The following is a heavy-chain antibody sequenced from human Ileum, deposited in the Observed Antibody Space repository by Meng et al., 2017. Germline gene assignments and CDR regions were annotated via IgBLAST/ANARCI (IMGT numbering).Heavy chain of an antibody. CDR3: GRGRASFYFDF. CDR2: IHAGSGDT. V-gene: IGHV1-3*01. Sequence: QAQGVQSGAGVNNAGPSVRISCKASGFTFSNYAIYWVRQAPGQSLEWLGWIHAGSGDTKFSQTFQGRLTFDRDTSADTVYMELSSLTSGDRAVYYCGRGRASFYFDFLGQGTLVTVSS. J-gene: IGHJ4*01. CDR1: GFTFSNYA. D-gene: IGHD6-6*01.